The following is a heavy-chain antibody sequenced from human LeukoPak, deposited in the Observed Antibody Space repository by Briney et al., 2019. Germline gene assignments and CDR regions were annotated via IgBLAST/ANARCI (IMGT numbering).Heavy chain of an antibody. CDR3: ARDRAARITMYYFDY. Sequence: GGSLRLSCAASGFTFSSYGMHWVRQAPGKGLGWVAVIWYDGSNKYYADSVKGRFTISRDNSKNTLYLQMNSLRAEDTAVYYCARDRAARITMYYFDYWGQGTLVTVSS. V-gene: IGHV3-33*01. D-gene: IGHD1-14*01. CDR2: IWYDGSNK. J-gene: IGHJ4*02. CDR1: GFTFSSYG.